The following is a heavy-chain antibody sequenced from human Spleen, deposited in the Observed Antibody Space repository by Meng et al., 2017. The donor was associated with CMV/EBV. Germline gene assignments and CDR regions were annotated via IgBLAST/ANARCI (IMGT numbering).Heavy chain of an antibody. J-gene: IGHJ6*02. V-gene: IGHV1-18*01. CDR3: ARYHDFWTGSYFYHMDV. CDR1: DYTFTNYG. D-gene: IGHD3-3*01. Sequence: ASAKVSCKASDYTFTNYGISWVRQAPGQGLEWMGWISAYNGKTIYAQRVQGRVTMTTDTSTDTAYMELRSLRSDDTAVYYCARYHDFWTGSYFYHMDVWGQGTTVTVSS. CDR2: ISAYNGKT.